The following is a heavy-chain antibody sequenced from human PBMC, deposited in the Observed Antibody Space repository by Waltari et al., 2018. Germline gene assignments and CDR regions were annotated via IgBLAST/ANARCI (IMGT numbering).Heavy chain of an antibody. J-gene: IGHJ3*02. V-gene: IGHV4-4*07. D-gene: IGHD4-17*01. CDR2: IYTSGST. CDR1: GCSIRSYY. CDR3: ARTGPDDYGDVDAFDI. Sequence: QVQLQESGPGLVKPSETLSLTCTVSGCSIRSYYWSWIRPPAGKGLEWIGRIYTSGSTNYNPSLKSRVTMSVDTSKNQFSLKLSSVTAADTAVYYCARTGPDDYGDVDAFDIWGQGTMVTVSS.